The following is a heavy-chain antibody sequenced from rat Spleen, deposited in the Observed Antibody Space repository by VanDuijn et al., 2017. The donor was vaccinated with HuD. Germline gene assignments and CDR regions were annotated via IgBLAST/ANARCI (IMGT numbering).Heavy chain of an antibody. Sequence: EVQLVESGGGLVQPGRSLKLSCAASGFTFSDYYMAWVRQAPTKGLEWVATISYDGSRTYYRDSVKGRFTISRDNAKSTLYLQMDSLRSEDTATYYCARMWDYWGQGVMVTVSS. CDR1: GFTFSDYY. V-gene: IGHV5-7*01. J-gene: IGHJ2*01. CDR2: ISYDGSRT. CDR3: ARMWDY.